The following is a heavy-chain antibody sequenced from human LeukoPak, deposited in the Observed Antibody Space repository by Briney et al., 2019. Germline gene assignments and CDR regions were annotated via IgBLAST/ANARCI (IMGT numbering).Heavy chain of an antibody. CDR3: ARLYCGGDCFFDY. Sequence: GGSLRLSCAASGFTFSSYATHWVRQAPGKGLEWVAVISYDGSNKYYADSVKGRFTISRDNSKNTLYLQMNSLRAEDTAVYYCARLYCGGDCFFDYWGQGTLVTVSS. CDR1: GFTFSSYA. D-gene: IGHD2-21*02. V-gene: IGHV3-30*04. J-gene: IGHJ4*02. CDR2: ISYDGSNK.